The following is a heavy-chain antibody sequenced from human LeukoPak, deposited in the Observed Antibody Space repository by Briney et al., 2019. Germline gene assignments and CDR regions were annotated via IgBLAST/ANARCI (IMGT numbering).Heavy chain of an antibody. V-gene: IGHV1-2*02. CDR1: GYTFTGYY. D-gene: IGHD3-10*01. J-gene: IGHJ6*03. CDR3: ARDTVTMVRGVIQYYYYYYYMDV. Sequence: ASVKVSCKASGYTFTGYYIHWVRQAPGQGLEWMGWISPNSGGTNYAQKFQGRVTMTRDTSISTAYMKLSRLRSDDTAVYYCARDTVTMVRGVIQYYYYYYYMDVWGKGTTVAVSS. CDR2: ISPNSGGT.